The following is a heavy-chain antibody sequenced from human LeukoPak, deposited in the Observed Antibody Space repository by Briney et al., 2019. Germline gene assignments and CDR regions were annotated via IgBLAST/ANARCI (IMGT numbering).Heavy chain of an antibody. CDR3: ARERIAAAGTYYFDY. V-gene: IGHV1-46*01. CDR2: INPSGGST. D-gene: IGHD6-13*01. Sequence: ASVKVSCKASGYTFTSYYMHWVRQAPGQGLEWVGIINPSGGSTSYAQKFQGRVTMTRDTSTSTVYMELSSLRSEDTAVYYCARERIAAAGTYYFDYWGQGTLVTVSS. J-gene: IGHJ4*02. CDR1: GYTFTSYY.